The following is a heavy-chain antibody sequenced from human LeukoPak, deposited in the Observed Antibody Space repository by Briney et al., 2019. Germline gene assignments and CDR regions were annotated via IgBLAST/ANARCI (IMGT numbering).Heavy chain of an antibody. D-gene: IGHD3-10*02. V-gene: IGHV1-2*02. CDR1: GYTFTAYF. CDR3: ARELFEEDRATLHYWYYMDV. Sequence: ASVRVSCKASGYTFTAYFMNWVRQAPGQGLEWMGGINPNIGDTKFTQRYQGRVIMTRDKPISTAYMELSRLTSDDTAVYYCARELFEEDRATLHYWYYMDVWGKGTTVTVSS. CDR2: INPNIGDT. J-gene: IGHJ6*03.